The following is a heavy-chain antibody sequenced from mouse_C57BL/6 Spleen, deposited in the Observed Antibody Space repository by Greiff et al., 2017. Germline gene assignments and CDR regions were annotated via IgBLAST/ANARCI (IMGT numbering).Heavy chain of an antibody. J-gene: IGHJ4*01. D-gene: IGHD4-1*01. CDR1: GYTFTDYE. CDR3: TRDWRYAMDY. V-gene: IGHV1-15*01. Sequence: QVHVKQSGAELVRPGASVTLSCKASGYTFTDYEMHWVKQTPVHGLEWIGAIDPETGGTAYNQKFKGKAILTADKSSSTAYMELRSLTSEDSAVYYCTRDWRYAMDYWGQGTSVTVSS. CDR2: IDPETGGT.